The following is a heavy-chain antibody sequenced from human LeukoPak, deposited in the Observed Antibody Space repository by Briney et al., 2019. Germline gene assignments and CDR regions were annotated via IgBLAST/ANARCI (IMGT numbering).Heavy chain of an antibody. Sequence: ASVKVSCKASGYTFTSYGISWVRQAPGQGLEWMGWISAYNGNTNYAQKLQGRVTMTTDTSTSTAYMELRSLRSDDTAVYYCARDDIDFWSGYYFDYWGQGTLGTVSS. CDR2: ISAYNGNT. J-gene: IGHJ4*02. CDR3: ARDDIDFWSGYYFDY. CDR1: GYTFTSYG. D-gene: IGHD3-3*01. V-gene: IGHV1-18*01.